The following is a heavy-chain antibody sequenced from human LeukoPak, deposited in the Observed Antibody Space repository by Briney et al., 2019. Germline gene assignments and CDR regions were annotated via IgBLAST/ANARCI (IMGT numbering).Heavy chain of an antibody. Sequence: SQTLSLTCTVSGGSISSGDYYWSWIHQPPGKGLEWIGYIYYSGSTYYNPSLKSRVTISVDTSKNQFSLKLSSVTAADTAVYYCASSIAAAMNWFDPWGQGTLVTVSS. CDR1: GGSISSGDYY. D-gene: IGHD6-13*01. CDR2: IYYSGST. CDR3: ASSIAAAMNWFDP. V-gene: IGHV4-30-4*01. J-gene: IGHJ5*02.